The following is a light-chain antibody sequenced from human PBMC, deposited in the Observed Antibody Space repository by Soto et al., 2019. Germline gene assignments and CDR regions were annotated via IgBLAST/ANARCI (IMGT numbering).Light chain of an antibody. J-gene: IGKJ4*01. V-gene: IGKV1-5*01. CDR1: QSISSW. CDR2: DDS. Sequence: DIQMTKSPSTLSASVGDRVTITCRASQSISSWLAWYQQKPGKAPKLLIYDDSSLESGVPSRFSGSGSGTELPLTISSLRPDDFATYYCQQYNSYPLTFGGGTKVEIK. CDR3: QQYNSYPLT.